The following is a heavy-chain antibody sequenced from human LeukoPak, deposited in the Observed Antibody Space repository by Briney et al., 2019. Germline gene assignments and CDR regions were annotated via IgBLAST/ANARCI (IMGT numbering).Heavy chain of an antibody. D-gene: IGHD1-1*01. V-gene: IGHV3-23*01. CDR3: AKQSNWALYYFDY. J-gene: IGHJ4*02. CDR1: GFTFSGYA. Sequence: AGGSLRLSCAASGFTFSGYAMSWVRQAPGKGLEWVSANSGNGGTTYYTDSVKGRFTISRDNSKNTLYLQMNSLRAEDTAVYYCAKQSNWALYYFDYWGQGTLVTVSS. CDR2: NSGNGGTT.